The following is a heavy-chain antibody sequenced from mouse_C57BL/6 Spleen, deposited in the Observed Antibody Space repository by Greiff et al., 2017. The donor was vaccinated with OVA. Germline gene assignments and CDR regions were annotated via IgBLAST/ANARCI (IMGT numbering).Heavy chain of an antibody. J-gene: IGHJ3*01. CDR2: IDPENGDT. V-gene: IGHV14-4*01. CDR1: GFNIKDDY. D-gene: IGHD2-2*01. Sequence: EVQLQQSGAELVRPGASVKLSCTASGFNIKDDYMHWVKQRPEQGLEWIGWIDPENGDTEYASKFQGKATITADTSSNTAYLQLSSLTSEDTAVYYCTPYGYDGGFAYWGQGTLVTVSA. CDR3: TPYGYDGGFAY.